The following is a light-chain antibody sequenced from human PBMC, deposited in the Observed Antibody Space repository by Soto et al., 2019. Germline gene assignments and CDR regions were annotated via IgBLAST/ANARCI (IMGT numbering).Light chain of an antibody. J-gene: IGKJ5*01. CDR1: ESVTTY. CDR2: DVS. CDR3: QQRSNWHPIT. V-gene: IGKV3-11*01. Sequence: EILLTQSPSTLSLSPGERGTLSCRASESVTTYLAWYQQKPGQAPRLLVYDVSNRATGIPASFSGSGSGTDFTLTISSLEHEDFAVYYCQQRSNWHPITFGQGTRLEIK.